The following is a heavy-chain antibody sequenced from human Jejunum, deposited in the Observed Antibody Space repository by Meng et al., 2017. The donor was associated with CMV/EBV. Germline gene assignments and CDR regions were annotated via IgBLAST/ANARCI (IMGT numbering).Heavy chain of an antibody. CDR3: ARGQSTLWWYNIDY. J-gene: IGHJ4*02. Sequence: SGYTFTTYYMHWVRQAPGQGLEWMGVVNPSGGLTDYTQKFQGRVTVTRDTSTSTVYMDLSSLRSEDTAVYYCARGQSTLWWYNIDYWGQGTLVTVSS. V-gene: IGHV1-46*01. CDR1: GYTFTTYY. D-gene: IGHD4-23*01. CDR2: VNPSGGLT.